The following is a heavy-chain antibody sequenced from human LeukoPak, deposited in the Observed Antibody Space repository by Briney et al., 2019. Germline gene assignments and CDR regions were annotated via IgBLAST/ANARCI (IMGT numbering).Heavy chain of an antibody. Sequence: PGGSLRLSCAASGFTFSSYGMHWVRQAPGKGLEWVAVIWYDGSNKYYADSVKGRFTISRDNSKNTLYLQMNSLRAEDTAVYYCARNGPNGYNYSYYGMDVWGQGTTVTVSS. D-gene: IGHD5-24*01. CDR3: ARNGPNGYNYSYYGMDV. CDR2: IWYDGSNK. J-gene: IGHJ6*02. CDR1: GFTFSSYG. V-gene: IGHV3-33*01.